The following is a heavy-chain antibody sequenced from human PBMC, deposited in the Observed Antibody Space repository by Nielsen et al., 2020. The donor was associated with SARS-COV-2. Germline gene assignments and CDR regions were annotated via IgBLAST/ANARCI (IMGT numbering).Heavy chain of an antibody. CDR3: ARGTYYYDSSPSDY. Sequence: ASVKVSCKASGYTFASYGISWVRQAPGQGLEWMGWISAYNGNTNYAQKLQGRVTMTTDTSTSTAYMELRSLRSDDTAVYYCARGTYYYDSSPSDYWGQGTLVTVSS. CDR1: GYTFASYG. D-gene: IGHD3-22*01. J-gene: IGHJ4*02. V-gene: IGHV1-18*04. CDR2: ISAYNGNT.